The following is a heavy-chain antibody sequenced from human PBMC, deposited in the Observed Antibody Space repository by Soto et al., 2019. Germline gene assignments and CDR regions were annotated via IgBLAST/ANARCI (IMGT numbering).Heavy chain of an antibody. Sequence: QLQLQESGPGLVKPSETLSLTCTVSGGSISSSSYYWGWIRQPPGKGLEWIGSIYYSGSTYYNPSLKSRVTLSVDTSKNQFSLKLSSVTAADTAVYYCARPRRTAGWFDPWGQGTLVTVSS. CDR1: GGSISSSSYY. CDR2: IYYSGST. CDR3: ARPRRTAGWFDP. D-gene: IGHD2-21*02. J-gene: IGHJ5*02. V-gene: IGHV4-39*01.